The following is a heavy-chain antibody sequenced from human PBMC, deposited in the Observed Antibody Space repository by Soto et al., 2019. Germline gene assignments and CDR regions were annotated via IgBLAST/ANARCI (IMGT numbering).Heavy chain of an antibody. J-gene: IGHJ5*02. CDR2: MNADSGYT. V-gene: IGHV1-8*01. CDR3: ARSSGGVFGIIIEGSIWLAP. Sequence: ASVKVSCKASGYTFTIYDVNWVRQATGQGLEWMGWMNADSGYTDYAQKFQDRVTMTRNTSTSTAYMELSSLRSEDTAVYYCARSSGGVFGIIIEGSIWLAPWGQGSLVTVSS. CDR1: GYTFTIYD. D-gene: IGHD3-16*02.